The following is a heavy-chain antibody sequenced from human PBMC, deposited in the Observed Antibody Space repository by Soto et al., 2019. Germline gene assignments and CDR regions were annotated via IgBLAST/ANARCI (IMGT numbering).Heavy chain of an antibody. V-gene: IGHV2-70*01. Sequence: SGPTLVNPTQTLTLTCTFSDFSLTTNGMCVSWIRQPPGKAPEWLALIDWDDVKFYSTSLKTRLTISKDTSKNQVVLTMTNLDPVDTATYDCARTLYSRSSFYYDMDVWGQGTTVTVSS. CDR2: IDWDDVK. CDR1: DFSLTTNGMC. J-gene: IGHJ6*02. D-gene: IGHD6-6*01. CDR3: ARTLYSRSSFYYDMDV.